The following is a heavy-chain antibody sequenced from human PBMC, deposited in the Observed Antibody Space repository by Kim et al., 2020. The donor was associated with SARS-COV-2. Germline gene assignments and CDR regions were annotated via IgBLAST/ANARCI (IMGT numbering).Heavy chain of an antibody. Sequence: SYAQKFQGRVTMTRDTSTSTVYMELSSLRSEDTAVYYCARVGTTGTTFDYWGQGTLVTVSS. V-gene: IGHV1-46*01. J-gene: IGHJ4*02. CDR3: ARVGTTGTTFDY. D-gene: IGHD1-1*01.